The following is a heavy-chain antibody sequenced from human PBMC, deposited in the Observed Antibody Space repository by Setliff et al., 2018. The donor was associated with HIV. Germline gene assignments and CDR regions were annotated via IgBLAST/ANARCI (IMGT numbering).Heavy chain of an antibody. Sequence: GGSLRLSCAASGFTFSDYYMSWIRQAPGKGLEWVSFISTSGSPIYYADSVKGRFTISRDNAKNTLFLQMNSLRTEDTAVYYCAKDWGSRLSYSFYYMDVWGKGTTVTVSS. D-gene: IGHD3-16*01. V-gene: IGHV3-11*04. CDR1: GFTFSDYY. CDR3: AKDWGSRLSYSFYYMDV. J-gene: IGHJ6*03. CDR2: ISTSGSPI.